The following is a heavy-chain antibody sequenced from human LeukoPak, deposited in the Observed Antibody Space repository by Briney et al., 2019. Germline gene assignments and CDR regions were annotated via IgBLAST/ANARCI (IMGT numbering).Heavy chain of an antibody. D-gene: IGHD2-2*01. CDR2: INPNSGGT. V-gene: IGHV1-2*02. Sequence: ASVKVSCKASGYTFTGYYMHWVRQAPGQGLEWMGWINPNSGGTNYAQKFQGRVTMTRDTSISTAYMELSRLRSDDTAVYYCARWPRGPGCSSTSCPYYYYMDVWGKGTTVTVSS. CDR3: ARWPRGPGCSSTSCPYYYYMDV. CDR1: GYTFTGYY. J-gene: IGHJ6*03.